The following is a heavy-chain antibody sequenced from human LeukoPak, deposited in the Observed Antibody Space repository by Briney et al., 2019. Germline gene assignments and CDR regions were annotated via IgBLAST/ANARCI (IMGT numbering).Heavy chain of an antibody. D-gene: IGHD2/OR15-2a*01. CDR2: IWYDGSNK. V-gene: IGHV3-33*01. J-gene: IGHJ6*02. CDR1: GFTFSSYG. CDR3: ARDRASTFYYGMDV. Sequence: EGSLRLSCAASGFTFSSYGMHWVRQAPGKGLEWVAVIWYDGSNKYYGGSVKGRFTISRDNSKNTLYLQMNSLRAEDTAVYYCARDRASTFYYGMDVWGQGTTVTVSS.